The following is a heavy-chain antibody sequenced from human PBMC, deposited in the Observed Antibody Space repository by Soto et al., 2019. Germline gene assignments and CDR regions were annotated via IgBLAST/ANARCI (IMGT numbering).Heavy chain of an antibody. CDR1: GFIFSNAW. V-gene: IGHV3-15*07. D-gene: IGHD3-10*01. CDR3: ITDSRDGFQHYYCYGMDV. J-gene: IGHJ6*02. CDR2: IKSYTNGGTT. Sequence: GGSLRLSCAASGFIFSNAWMNWVRQAPGEGLEWVGRIKSYTNGGTTDYAAPVKGRFTISRDDSKNTLYLQMNSLQTEDTAVYYCITDSRDGFQHYYCYGMDVSGQGTTVTVSS.